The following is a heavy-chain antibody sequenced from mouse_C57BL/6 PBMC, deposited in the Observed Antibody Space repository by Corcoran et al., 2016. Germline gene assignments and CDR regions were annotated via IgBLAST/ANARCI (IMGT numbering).Heavy chain of an antibody. D-gene: IGHD2-4*01. V-gene: IGHV1-26*01. J-gene: IGHJ3*01. CDR3: ARRGSYDYLAY. CDR2: INPNNGGT. Sequence: EVQLQQSGPELVKPGASVKISCKASGYTFTDYYMNWVKQSHGKSLEWIGDINPNNGGTSYNQKFKGKATLTVDKSSSTAYMELRSLTSGDSAVYYCARRGSYDYLAYWGQGTLVTVSA. CDR1: GYTFTDYY.